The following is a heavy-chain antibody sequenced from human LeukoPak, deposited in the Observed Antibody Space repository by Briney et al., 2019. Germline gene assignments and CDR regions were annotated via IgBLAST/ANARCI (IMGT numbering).Heavy chain of an antibody. CDR1: GGSISSYY. CDR3: ARGLKGVFDALDI. V-gene: IGHV4-59*01. CDR2: IYYSGST. D-gene: IGHD5/OR15-5a*01. Sequence: SETLSLTCTVSGGSISSYYWSWIRQPPGKGLEWIGYIYYSGSTNYNPSLKSRVTISVDTSKNQFSLKLSSVTAADTAVYYCARGLKGVFDALDIWGQGTMVTVSS. J-gene: IGHJ3*02.